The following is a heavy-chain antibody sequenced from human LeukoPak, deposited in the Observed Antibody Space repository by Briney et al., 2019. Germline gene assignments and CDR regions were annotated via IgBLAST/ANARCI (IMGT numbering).Heavy chain of an antibody. CDR1: GYTFTGYY. Sequence: ASVKVSCKASGYTFTGYYMHWVRQAPGQGLEWMGWISAYNGDTNYGQNFQERFTMTTDTSTSTAYMELRGLRSNDTAVYYCGRLRPSDFWSGDSWGQGTLVTVSS. J-gene: IGHJ4*02. D-gene: IGHD3-3*01. CDR2: ISAYNGDT. CDR3: GRLRPSDFWSGDS. V-gene: IGHV1-18*04.